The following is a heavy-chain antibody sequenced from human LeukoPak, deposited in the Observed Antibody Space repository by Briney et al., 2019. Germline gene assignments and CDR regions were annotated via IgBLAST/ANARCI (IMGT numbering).Heavy chain of an antibody. CDR2: IYDCGST. D-gene: IGHD6-19*01. J-gene: IGHJ4*02. CDR1: GASINGYY. V-gene: IGHV4-59*01. CDR3: ARGAPHSGLGY. Sequence: SETLSLTCTVSGASINGYYWNWIRQPPGKGLEWIGYIYDCGSTNYNPSLKSRVTISLDTSKNQFSLNLRSVTAAGTAVYYCARGAPHSGLGYWGPGTLVTVSS.